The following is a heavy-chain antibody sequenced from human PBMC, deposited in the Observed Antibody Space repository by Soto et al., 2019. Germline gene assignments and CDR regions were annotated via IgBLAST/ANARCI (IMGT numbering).Heavy chain of an antibody. Sequence: QITLKESGPTLVNPTQTLTLTCTFSGFSLSTSGVGVGWIRQPPGKALEWLALIYWDDDKRYSPSLKSRLTITKDTTKNQVVITMTNMDPVDTATYYFAHRSSHSSSWYFWFDPWGQGTLVTVSS. J-gene: IGHJ5*02. CDR2: IYWDDDK. CDR3: AHRSSHSSSWYFWFDP. CDR1: GFSLSTSGVG. D-gene: IGHD6-13*01. V-gene: IGHV2-5*02.